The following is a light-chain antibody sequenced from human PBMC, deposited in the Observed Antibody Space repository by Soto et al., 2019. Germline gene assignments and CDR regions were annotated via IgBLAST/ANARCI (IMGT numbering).Light chain of an antibody. J-gene: IGKJ3*01. Sequence: DIQMTQSPSSLSASVGDRVTITCQASQDISNYLNWYQQKPGQAPKLLIYDASNLETGVPSRFSGSGSGTDFTFTISSLQPEDIATYYCQQYDNLPLTFGTGTKVDIK. V-gene: IGKV1-33*01. CDR1: QDISNY. CDR2: DAS. CDR3: QQYDNLPLT.